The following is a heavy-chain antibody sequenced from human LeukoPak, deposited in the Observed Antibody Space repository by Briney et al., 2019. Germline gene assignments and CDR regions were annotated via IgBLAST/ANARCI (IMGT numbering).Heavy chain of an antibody. D-gene: IGHD5-18*01. Sequence: ASVKVSCKASGYAFTSYYMHWVRQAPGQGLEWMGIINPSGGSTSYAQKFQGRVTMTRDTSTSTVYMELSSLRSEDTAVYYCARDPPYSYGMRHFDYWGQGTLVTVSS. V-gene: IGHV1-46*01. CDR3: ARDPPYSYGMRHFDY. CDR1: GYAFTSYY. J-gene: IGHJ4*02. CDR2: INPSGGST.